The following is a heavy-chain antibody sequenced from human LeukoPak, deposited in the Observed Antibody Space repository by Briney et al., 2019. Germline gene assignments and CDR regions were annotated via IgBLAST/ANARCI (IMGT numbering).Heavy chain of an antibody. J-gene: IGHJ4*02. Sequence: ASVTVSCTVSGYTLTELSMHWVRQAPGQGLEWMGRINPNSGDTNYAQKFQGRVTMTGDTSITTAYMELNSLRSDDTAVYYCAKAKPQGSDRDFDYWGQGTLVTVSS. CDR2: INPNSGDT. V-gene: IGHV1-2*06. CDR3: AKAKPQGSDRDFDY. D-gene: IGHD1-14*01. CDR1: GYTLTELS.